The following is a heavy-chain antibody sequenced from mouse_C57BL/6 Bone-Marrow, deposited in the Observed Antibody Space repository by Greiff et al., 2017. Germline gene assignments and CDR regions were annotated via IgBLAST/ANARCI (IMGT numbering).Heavy chain of an antibody. CDR3: ARETLDY. V-gene: IGHV5-15*01. Sequence: EVQLVESGGGLVQPGGSLKLSCAASGFTFSDYGMAWVRQAPRKGPEWVAFISNLASSIHYAVTVTGRFTLSRENAENTLYLEMSGVRSEDTAMYYCARETLDYWGQGTTLTVSS. CDR1: GFTFSDYG. CDR2: ISNLASSI. J-gene: IGHJ2*01.